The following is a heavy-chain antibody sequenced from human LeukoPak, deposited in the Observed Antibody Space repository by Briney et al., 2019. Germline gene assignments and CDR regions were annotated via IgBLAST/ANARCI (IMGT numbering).Heavy chain of an antibody. CDR1: GGSISSYY. CDR2: IYYSGST. CDR3: ARDNWNYGSSMDV. Sequence: PSETLSLTCTVSGGSISSYYWSWIRQPPGKGLEWIGYIYYSGSTNYNPSLKSRVTISVDTSKNQFSLKLSSVTAADTAVYYCARDNWNYGSSMDVWGQGTTVTVSS. D-gene: IGHD1-7*01. J-gene: IGHJ6*02. V-gene: IGHV4-59*01.